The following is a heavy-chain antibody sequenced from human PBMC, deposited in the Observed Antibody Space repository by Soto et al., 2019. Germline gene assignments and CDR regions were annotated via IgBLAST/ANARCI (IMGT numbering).Heavy chain of an antibody. V-gene: IGHV1-69*01. Sequence: QVQLVQSGAEVKKPGSSVKGSCKASGGTFSSYAISWVRQAPGQGFEWMGGIIPIFGTANYAQKFQGRVTITAHESTSTAYMELSSLRSEDTAVYYCASNIVVVPAAPYGMDVWGQGTMVTVS. CDR3: ASNIVVVPAAPYGMDV. D-gene: IGHD2-2*01. CDR1: GGTFSSYA. J-gene: IGHJ6*02. CDR2: IIPIFGTA.